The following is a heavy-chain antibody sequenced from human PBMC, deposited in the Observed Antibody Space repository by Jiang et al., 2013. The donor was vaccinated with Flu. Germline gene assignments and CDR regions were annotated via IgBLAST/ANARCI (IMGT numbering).Heavy chain of an antibody. CDR3: ARGTDILTDDGFDY. V-gene: IGHV4-30-4*01. CDR2: IYYSGST. Sequence: KPSQTLSLTCTVSGGSISSGDYYWSWIRQPPGKGLEWIGYIYYSGSTYYNPSLKSRVTISVDTSKNQFSLKLSSVTAADTAVYYCARGTDILTDDGFDYWGQGTLVTVSS. D-gene: IGHD3-9*01. CDR1: GGSISSGDYY. J-gene: IGHJ4*02.